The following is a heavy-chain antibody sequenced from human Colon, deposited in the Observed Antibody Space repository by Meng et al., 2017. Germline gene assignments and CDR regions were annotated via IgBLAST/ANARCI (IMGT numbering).Heavy chain of an antibody. J-gene: IGHJ4*02. Sequence: QVRLKDSGPGLVKPSGTLSLTCAVSGGSITNDNWWSWVRQPPGKGLEWIGEIFHAGNTNYNPSLKSRVTMSLDKSKNQFSLTLTSVTAADTAVYYCARDFHSTMTVFDSWGQGTLVTVSS. CDR2: IFHAGNT. D-gene: IGHD3-22*01. CDR3: ARDFHSTMTVFDS. CDR1: GGSITNDNW. V-gene: IGHV4-4*02.